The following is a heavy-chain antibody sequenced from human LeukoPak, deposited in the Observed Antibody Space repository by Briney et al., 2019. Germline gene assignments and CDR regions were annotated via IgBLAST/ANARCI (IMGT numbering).Heavy chain of an antibody. J-gene: IGHJ3*02. D-gene: IGHD3-22*01. Sequence: SETLSLTCTVSGGSISSYYWSWIRQPPGKGLEWIGYIHYSGDTNYNPSLKSRITMAVDTSKNQFSLKLNSVTAADTALYYCARDLSDYYDSSGDDAFDIWGQGTMVTVSS. CDR2: IHYSGDT. CDR3: ARDLSDYYDSSGDDAFDI. CDR1: GGSISSYY. V-gene: IGHV4-59*01.